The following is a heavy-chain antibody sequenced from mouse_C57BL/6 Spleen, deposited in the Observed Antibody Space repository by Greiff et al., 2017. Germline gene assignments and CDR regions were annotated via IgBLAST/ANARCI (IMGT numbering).Heavy chain of an antibody. CDR1: GFTFNTYA. Sequence: EVKLVESGGGLVQPKGSLKLSCAASGFTFNTYAMHWVRQAPGQGLEWVARIRSKSSNYATYYAVSVKDRFTISRDDSQSMLYLKMNNLKTEDTAMYYCVRGEDYDLYYAMDYWGQGTSVTVSS. D-gene: IGHD2-4*01. CDR2: IRSKSSNYAT. V-gene: IGHV10-3*01. J-gene: IGHJ4*01. CDR3: VRGEDYDLYYAMDY.